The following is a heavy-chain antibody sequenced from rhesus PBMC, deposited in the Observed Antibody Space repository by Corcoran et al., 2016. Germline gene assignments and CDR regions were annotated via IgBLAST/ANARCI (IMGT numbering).Heavy chain of an antibody. CDR3: ARNSCSNQMYYFDY. CDR1: GGSISSSY. D-gene: IGHD4-23*01. CDR2: ICGSSGNN. J-gene: IGHJ4*01. Sequence: QLQLQESGPGLVKPSETLSVTCAVSGGSISSSYWSWIRQAPGNVLEWIGYICGSSGNNYYNPSLRSRVTISEATSKTQFSLKLSSVTAADTAVYYCARNSCSNQMYYFDYWGQGVLVTVSS. V-gene: IGHV4-169*01.